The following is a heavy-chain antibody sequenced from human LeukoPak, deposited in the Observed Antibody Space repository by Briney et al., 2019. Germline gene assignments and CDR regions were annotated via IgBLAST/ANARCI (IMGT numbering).Heavy chain of an antibody. CDR3: ARSIAAAGTDY. CDR2: ISSSSSYI. CDR1: GFTFSSYS. D-gene: IGHD6-13*01. J-gene: IGHJ4*02. Sequence: GGSLRLSCAASGFTFSSYSMNWVRQAPGKGLGWVSSISSSSSYIYYADSVKGRFTISRDNAKNSLYLQMNSLRAEDTAVYYCARSIAAAGTDYWGQGTLVTVSS. V-gene: IGHV3-21*01.